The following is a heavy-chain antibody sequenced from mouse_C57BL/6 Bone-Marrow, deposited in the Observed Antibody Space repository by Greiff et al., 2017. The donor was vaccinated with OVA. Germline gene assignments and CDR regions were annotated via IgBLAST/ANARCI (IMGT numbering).Heavy chain of an antibody. CDR2: IFPGSGST. J-gene: IGHJ1*03. V-gene: IGHV1-75*01. Sequence: QVQLQQSGPELVKPGASVKISCKASGYTFTDYYINWVKQRPGQGLEWIGWIFPGSGSTYYNEKFKGKATLTVDESSSTAYMLLSSLTSEDSAVYFCARDTTAAYWYVDVWGTGTTVTVSS. D-gene: IGHD1-2*01. CDR3: ARDTTAAYWYVDV. CDR1: GYTFTDYY.